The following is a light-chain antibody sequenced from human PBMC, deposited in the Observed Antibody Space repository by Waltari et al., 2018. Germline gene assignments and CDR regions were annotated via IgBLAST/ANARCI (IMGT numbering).Light chain of an antibody. Sequence: QSALTQPASVSGSPGQSITISCTGTNHDIGSYNLVSWYQQHPGKAPKVIIFEVNKRPSGVSNRCSGSKSGNTAALTVSGLHPEDEADYYCCSYAGTPRVVFGGGTKLTVL. CDR3: CSYAGTPRVV. CDR2: EVN. J-gene: IGLJ2*01. V-gene: IGLV2-23*02. CDR1: NHDIGSYNL.